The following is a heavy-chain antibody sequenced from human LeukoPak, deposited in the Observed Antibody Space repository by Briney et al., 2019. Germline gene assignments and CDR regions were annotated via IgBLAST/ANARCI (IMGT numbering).Heavy chain of an antibody. CDR2: ISAYNGNT. J-gene: IGHJ6*02. CDR1: GYTFTSYG. CDR3: ARDIHDVYCSGGSCYATTDYYYGMDV. Sequence: ASVKVSCKASGYTFTSYGISWVRQAPGQGLEWMGWISAYNGNTNYAQKLQGRVTMTTDTSTSTAYMELRSLRSDDTAVYYCARDIHDVYCSGGSCYATTDYYYGMDVWGQGTTVTVSS. V-gene: IGHV1-18*01. D-gene: IGHD2-15*01.